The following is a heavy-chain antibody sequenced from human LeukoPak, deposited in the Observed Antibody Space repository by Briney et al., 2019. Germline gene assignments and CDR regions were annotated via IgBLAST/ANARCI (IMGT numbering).Heavy chain of an antibody. D-gene: IGHD6-6*01. CDR1: GGSISSSSYY. J-gene: IGHJ4*02. CDR2: IYYSGST. CDR3: ARTVRLRSSSVPEFDY. Sequence: SETLSLTCSVSGGSISSSSYYWGWIRQPPGKGLEWIGSIYYSGSTYYNPSLKSRVTISVDTSKNQFSLKLSSVTAADTAVYYRARTVRLRSSSVPEFDYWGQGTLVTVSS. V-gene: IGHV4-39*01.